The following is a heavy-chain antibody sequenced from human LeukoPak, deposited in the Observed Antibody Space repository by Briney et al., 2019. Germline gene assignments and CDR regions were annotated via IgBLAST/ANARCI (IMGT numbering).Heavy chain of an antibody. Sequence: GGSLRLSCTASGFTFGDYAMSWVRQAPGKGLKWVGFIRSKAYGGTTECAASVKGRFIISRDDSKSIAYLQMNSLKTEDTAVYYCTRDTGYRSTHWGQGTLVTVSS. CDR1: GFTFGDYA. D-gene: IGHD6-19*01. J-gene: IGHJ4*02. CDR3: TRDTGYRSTH. V-gene: IGHV3-49*04. CDR2: IRSKAYGGTT.